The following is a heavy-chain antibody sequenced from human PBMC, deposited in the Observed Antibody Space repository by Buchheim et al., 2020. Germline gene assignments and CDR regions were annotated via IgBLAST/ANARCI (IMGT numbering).Heavy chain of an antibody. D-gene: IGHD1-26*01. CDR2: ISGSGAAT. CDR3: ANPFSAGAIELVGT. V-gene: IGHV3-23*01. Sequence: LESGGGLVQPGGSLRLSCAASGLTFGSYTMNWVRQAPGKGLEWVSAISGSGAATYYADSVKGRFTISRDNSKKALYLQMDGLRAEDTAVYYCANPFSAGAIELVGTWSQGTL. CDR1: GLTFGSYT. J-gene: IGHJ5*02.